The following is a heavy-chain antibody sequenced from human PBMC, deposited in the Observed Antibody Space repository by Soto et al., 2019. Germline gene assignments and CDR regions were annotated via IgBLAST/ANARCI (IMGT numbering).Heavy chain of an antibody. Sequence: ASVKVSCKASGYTFTRSGISWVRQAPGQGLEWMGWISTYNGDTNYAQTFQGRVTMTTDTSTSTVYMELRSLRSDDTAVYYCAREGVAAYYYYGMDVWAQGTPVPVSS. D-gene: IGHD5-12*01. CDR2: ISTYNGDT. V-gene: IGHV1-18*01. CDR1: GYTFTRSG. J-gene: IGHJ6*02. CDR3: AREGVAAYYYYGMDV.